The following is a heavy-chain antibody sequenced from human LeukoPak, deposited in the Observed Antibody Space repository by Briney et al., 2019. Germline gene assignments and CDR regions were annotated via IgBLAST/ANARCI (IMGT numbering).Heavy chain of an antibody. CDR2: MNPNSGNT. V-gene: IGHV1-8*03. CDR1: GYTFTSYY. J-gene: IGHJ6*03. Sequence: ASVKVSCKASGYTFTSYYMHWVRQATGQGLEWMGWMNPNSGNTGYAQKFQGRVTITRNTSISTAYMELSSLRSEDTAVYYCARGFDFWSGYYYYYMDVWGKGTTVTVSS. CDR3: ARGFDFWSGYYYYYMDV. D-gene: IGHD3-3*01.